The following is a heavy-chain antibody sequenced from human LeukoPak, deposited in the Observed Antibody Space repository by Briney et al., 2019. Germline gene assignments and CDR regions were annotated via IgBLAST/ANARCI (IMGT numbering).Heavy chain of an antibody. J-gene: IGHJ4*02. CDR3: ARDAWVASRAGGYVI. D-gene: IGHD5-12*01. V-gene: IGHV4-30-4*08. CDR1: GGSISSGDYY. CDR2: IYYSGST. Sequence: PSETLSLTCTVSGGSISSGDYYWRWIRQPPGTGLEWLGYIYYSGSTYYNPSLKSRVTISVDTSKNHFSLKLSSVTAADTAVYYCARDAWVASRAGGYVIWGQGTLVTVSS.